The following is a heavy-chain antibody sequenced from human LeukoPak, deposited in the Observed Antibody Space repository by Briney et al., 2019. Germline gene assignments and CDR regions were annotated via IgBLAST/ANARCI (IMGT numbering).Heavy chain of an antibody. CDR1: GFTFSSYG. D-gene: IGHD2-15*01. CDR2: IWYDGSNK. J-gene: IGHJ2*01. Sequence: PGRSLRLSCAASGFTFSSYGMHWVRQAPGKGLEWVAVIWYDGSNKYYADSVKGRFTISRDNSKNTPYLQMNSLRAEDTAVYYCARVACSGGSCHLGYFDLWGRGTLVTVSS. V-gene: IGHV3-33*01. CDR3: ARVACSGGSCHLGYFDL.